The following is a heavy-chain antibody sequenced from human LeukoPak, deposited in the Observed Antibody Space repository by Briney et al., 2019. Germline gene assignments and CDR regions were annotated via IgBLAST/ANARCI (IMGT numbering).Heavy chain of an antibody. Sequence: GGSLRLSCAASGFTFSSYGMHWVRQAPGKGLEWVAVTWYDGSNKYYADSVKGRFTISRDNSKNTLYLQMKSLRAEDTAVYYCAKNWRKPGSSWYAPNHHHLGMDVWGQGTKVTVSS. CDR1: GFTFSSYG. J-gene: IGHJ6*02. V-gene: IGHV3-33*06. CDR2: TWYDGSNK. CDR3: AKNWRKPGSSWYAPNHHHLGMDV. D-gene: IGHD6-13*01.